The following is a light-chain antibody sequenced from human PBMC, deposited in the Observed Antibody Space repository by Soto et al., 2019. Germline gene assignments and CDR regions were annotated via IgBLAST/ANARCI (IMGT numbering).Light chain of an antibody. CDR1: QSVSSSY. Sequence: EIVLTQSPGTLSLSPGERATLSCRASQSVSSSYLAWYQQKPGQAPRLLIYGASSRATGIPDRFSGSGSGTDFTLTISRLEPEDFAVYYCQQYGSSPMYPFGQGTKLEIQ. CDR3: QQYGSSPMYP. CDR2: GAS. J-gene: IGKJ2*01. V-gene: IGKV3-20*01.